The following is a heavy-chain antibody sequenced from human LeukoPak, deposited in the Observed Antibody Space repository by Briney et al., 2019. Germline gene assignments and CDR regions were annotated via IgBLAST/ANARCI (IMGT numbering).Heavy chain of an antibody. V-gene: IGHV3-23*01. J-gene: IGHJ6*02. Sequence: PGGSLRLSCAASGFTFSSYAMSWVRQAPGKGLEWVSAISGSGGSTYYADSVKGRFTISRDNSKNTLYQQMNSLRAEDTAVYYCAKDRFGDYYYYGMDVWGQGTTVTVSS. D-gene: IGHD3-16*01. CDR2: ISGSGGST. CDR1: GFTFSSYA. CDR3: AKDRFGDYYYYGMDV.